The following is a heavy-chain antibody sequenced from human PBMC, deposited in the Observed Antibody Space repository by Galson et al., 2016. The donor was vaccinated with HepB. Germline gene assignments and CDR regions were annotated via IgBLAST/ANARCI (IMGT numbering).Heavy chain of an antibody. J-gene: IGHJ4*02. CDR2: VSYDGNNK. Sequence: SLRLSCAASGFTFNNFAMHWVRQAPGKRLEWVAVVSYDGNNKYYADSVKGRFTISRDNSKDTLILQMNSLRSDDTAVYYCARPGIAAFFDYWGQGDLVTVAS. D-gene: IGHD6-13*01. V-gene: IGHV3-30*04. CDR3: ARPGIAAFFDY. CDR1: GFTFNNFA.